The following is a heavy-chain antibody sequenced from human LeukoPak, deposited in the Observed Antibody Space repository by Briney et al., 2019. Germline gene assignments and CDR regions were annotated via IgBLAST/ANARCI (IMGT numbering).Heavy chain of an antibody. V-gene: IGHV3-49*04. J-gene: IGHJ4*02. CDR3: TRVSLVAVSVFFHY. Sequence: PGRSLRLSCTASGFSPGVYAMSWVRHVPEEGRGWVSFTRSKVYGGTTEYAASVKGRFTISRDDSKSIAYLQMNSLKTEATAVYYCTRVSLVAVSVFFHYWGQGALVTVSS. CDR1: GFSPGVYA. CDR2: TRSKVYGGTT. D-gene: IGHD2-15*01.